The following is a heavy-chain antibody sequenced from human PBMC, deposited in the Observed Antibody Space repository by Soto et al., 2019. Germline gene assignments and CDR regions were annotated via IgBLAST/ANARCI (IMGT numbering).Heavy chain of an antibody. J-gene: IGHJ4*02. CDR2: ISSSSSYV. Sequence: PGGSLRLSCAASGFTFSSYTMNWVRQAPGKGLEWVSSISSSSSYVYYADSVKGRFTISRDNAKSSLYLQMNSLRAEDAAVYFCASLSRFYADYWGQGTLVTVSS. D-gene: IGHD3-10*01. CDR3: ASLSRFYADY. CDR1: GFTFSSYT. V-gene: IGHV3-21*01.